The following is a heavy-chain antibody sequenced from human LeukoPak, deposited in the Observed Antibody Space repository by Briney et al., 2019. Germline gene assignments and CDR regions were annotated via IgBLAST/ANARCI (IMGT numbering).Heavy chain of an antibody. CDR1: GFTFSSYE. J-gene: IGHJ6*04. CDR2: ISSSGSTI. D-gene: IGHD3-10*02. CDR3: AELGITMIGGV. V-gene: IGHV3-48*03. Sequence: GALILSCAASGFTFSSYEMNWVRQAPGKGLEWVSYISSSGSTIYYADSVKGRFTISRDNAKNSLYLQMNSLRAEDTAVYYCAELGITMIGGVWGKGTTVTISS.